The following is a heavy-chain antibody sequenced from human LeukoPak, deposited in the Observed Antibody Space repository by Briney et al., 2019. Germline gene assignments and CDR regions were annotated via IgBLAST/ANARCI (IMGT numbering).Heavy chain of an antibody. CDR3: AREGYCSGDICYHKWFDP. CDR1: GYTFTGYY. Sequence: GASVKVSCKASGYTFTGYYMHWVRQAPGQGLEWMGWINPKSGDTHYAQKFQGRVTMTRDTSISTTYMELIRLRSDDAAVYYCAREGYCSGDICYHKWFDPWGQGTLVTVSS. D-gene: IGHD2-15*01. J-gene: IGHJ5*02. V-gene: IGHV1-2*02. CDR2: INPKSGDT.